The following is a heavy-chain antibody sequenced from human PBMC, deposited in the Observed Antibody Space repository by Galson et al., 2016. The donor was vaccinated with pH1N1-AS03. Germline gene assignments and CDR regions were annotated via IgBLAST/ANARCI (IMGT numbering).Heavy chain of an antibody. CDR1: GFNFNFYG. V-gene: IGHV3-23*01. CDR2: LNGGGDTT. CDR3: AKDCMVCMLMFDS. J-gene: IGHJ4*02. D-gene: IGHD3-16*01. Sequence: SLRLSCAASGFNFNFYGMSWVRQAPGKGLEWVSGLNGGGDTTYYADSTKGRFTVSRDNSKDTLYLQMTSLRAEDTGIYYCAKDCMVCMLMFDSWGQGTLVTVSS.